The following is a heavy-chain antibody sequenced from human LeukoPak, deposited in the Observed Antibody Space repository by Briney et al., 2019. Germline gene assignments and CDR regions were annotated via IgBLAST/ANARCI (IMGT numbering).Heavy chain of an antibody. D-gene: IGHD2-15*01. CDR3: ARVCSGGSCYM. CDR2: IIPILGIA. Sequence: SVKVSCKASGGTFSSYAISWVRQAPGQGLEWMGRIIPILGIANYAQKFQGRVTITADKSTSTAYMELSSLRSEDTAVYYCARVCSGGSCYMWGQGTLVTVSS. CDR1: GGTFSSYA. J-gene: IGHJ4*02. V-gene: IGHV1-69*04.